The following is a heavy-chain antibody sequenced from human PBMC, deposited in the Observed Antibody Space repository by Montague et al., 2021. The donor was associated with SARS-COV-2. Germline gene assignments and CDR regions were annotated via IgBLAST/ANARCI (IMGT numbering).Heavy chain of an antibody. CDR2: IYYSGST. CDR3: ARDPWRITIFGVVTRDGMEV. D-gene: IGHD3-3*01. V-gene: IGHV4-59*01. Sequence: IYYSGSTTYNPSLKSRVTISVDTSKDQFSLKLSSVTAADTAVYYCARDPWRITIFGVVTRDGMEVWGQGTTVTVSS. J-gene: IGHJ6*02.